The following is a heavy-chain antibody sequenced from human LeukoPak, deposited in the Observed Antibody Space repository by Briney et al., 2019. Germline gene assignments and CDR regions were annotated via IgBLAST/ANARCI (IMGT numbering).Heavy chain of an antibody. Sequence: GGSPRLSCAASAVTSSNYAMSSGGQPPGKGLEWVSAISGSGDNTYYADSVKGRFTISRDNSKNTLHMQMNSLRAEDTALYYCAKRSSDYWGQGTLVTVSS. J-gene: IGHJ4*02. D-gene: IGHD1-26*01. CDR2: ISGSGDNT. V-gene: IGHV3-23*01. CDR1: AVTSSNYA. CDR3: AKRSSDY.